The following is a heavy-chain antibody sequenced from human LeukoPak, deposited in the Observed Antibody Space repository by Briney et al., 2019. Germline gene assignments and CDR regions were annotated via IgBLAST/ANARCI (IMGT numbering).Heavy chain of an antibody. J-gene: IGHJ4*02. D-gene: IGHD4-11*01. CDR3: VRGLYSRDAGY. CDR2: INHGGHT. Sequence: SETLSLTCDVYGGSLSGYYWSWIRQPPGKRLEWIREINHGGHTNYNPSLKSRVAMSVDTSKNQFSLNLGSVTAADTAVYYCVRGLYSRDAGYWGQGTLVTVSS. CDR1: GGSLSGYY. V-gene: IGHV4-34*01.